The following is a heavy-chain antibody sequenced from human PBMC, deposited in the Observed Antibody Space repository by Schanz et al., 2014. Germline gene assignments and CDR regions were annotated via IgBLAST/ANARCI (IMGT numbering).Heavy chain of an antibody. CDR3: AKSKSQLPLFDY. CDR2: MSWNAGSL. J-gene: IGHJ4*02. D-gene: IGHD2-21*01. CDR1: GFRFDDYA. V-gene: IGHV3-9*01. Sequence: EVQLVESGGGLVQPGRSLRLSCVASGFRFDDYAMHWVRQAPGKGLEWVSGMSWNAGSLGYGDSVKGRFTISRDNAKNSLYLQMNSLRADDTAVYYCAKSKSQLPLFDYWGQGTLVAVSS.